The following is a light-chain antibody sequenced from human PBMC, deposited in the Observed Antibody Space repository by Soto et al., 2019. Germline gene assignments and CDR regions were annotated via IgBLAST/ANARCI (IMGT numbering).Light chain of an antibody. CDR2: DAS. V-gene: IGKV3-20*01. J-gene: IGKJ1*01. CDR1: QSVGSSY. Sequence: EVVLTQSPGTLSLSPGERATLSCRASQSVGSSYLAWYQQKPGQAPRLLIYDASSRATAIPDRFSGSGSGTDFTLTISRLEPEDFAVYFCQHCGISPHTFGQGTKVEI. CDR3: QHCGISPHT.